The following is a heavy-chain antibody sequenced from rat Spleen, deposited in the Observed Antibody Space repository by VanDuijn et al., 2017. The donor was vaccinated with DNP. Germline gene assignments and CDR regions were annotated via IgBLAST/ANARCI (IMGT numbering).Heavy chain of an antibody. CDR1: GFTFSDYG. J-gene: IGHJ2*01. Sequence: EVQLVESGGGLVQPGRSLKLSCAASGFTFSDYGMAWVRQAPTKGLEWVASFTDSGDPYYRDSVKGRFTISRDNAESTLYLQMDSLRSEDTATYYCTTELGDYWGQGVMVTVSS. CDR3: TTELGDY. V-gene: IGHV5-20*01. D-gene: IGHD5-1*01. CDR2: FTDSGDP.